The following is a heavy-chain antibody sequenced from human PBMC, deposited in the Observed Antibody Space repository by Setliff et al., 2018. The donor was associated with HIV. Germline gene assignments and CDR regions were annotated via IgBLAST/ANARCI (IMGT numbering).Heavy chain of an antibody. V-gene: IGHV1-2*02. J-gene: IGHJ2*01. CDR1: GYTFTDYY. CDR2: INPNSGVT. Sequence: GASVKVSCKTSGYTFTDYYIHWVRQAPGHGLEWMGWINPNSGVTNYAQKFQGRATMTRDTSITTVYMELNRLTSDDTAIYYCARESVISDAKIDFWGRGTLVTSPQ. D-gene: IGHD3-22*01. CDR3: ARESVISDAKIDF.